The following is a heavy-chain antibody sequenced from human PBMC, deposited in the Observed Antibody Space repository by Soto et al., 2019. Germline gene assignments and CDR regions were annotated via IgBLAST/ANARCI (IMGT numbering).Heavy chain of an antibody. CDR1: GFTFSSYA. D-gene: IGHD2-15*01. CDR3: ARDSYYCSGGSCLSYGMDV. Sequence: PGGSLRLSCAASGFTFSSYAMHWVRQAPGKGLEWVAVISYDGSNKYYADSVKGRFTISRDNSKNTLYLQMNSLRAEDTAVYYCARDSYYCSGGSCLSYGMDVWGQGTTVTVSS. V-gene: IGHV3-30-3*01. CDR2: ISYDGSNK. J-gene: IGHJ6*02.